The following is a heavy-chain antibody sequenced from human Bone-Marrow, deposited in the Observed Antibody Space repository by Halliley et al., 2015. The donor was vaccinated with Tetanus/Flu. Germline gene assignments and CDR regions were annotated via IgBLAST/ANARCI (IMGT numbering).Heavy chain of an antibody. CDR3: ARVAPHGNSLGQYDH. J-gene: IGHJ4*02. Sequence: TLSLTCTVSGGSISGYYWNWIRQSPGKGLEWIGYTHNSGSTSYNPSLKSRATMSVDTSKNQLSLKLRSVTAADTALYYCARVAPHGNSLGQYDHWGQGTLVTVSS. D-gene: IGHD1-26*01. V-gene: IGHV4-59*01. CDR1: GGSISGYY. CDR2: THNSGST.